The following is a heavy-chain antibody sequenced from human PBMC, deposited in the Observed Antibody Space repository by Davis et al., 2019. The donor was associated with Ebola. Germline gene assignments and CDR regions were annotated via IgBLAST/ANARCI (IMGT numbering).Heavy chain of an antibody. D-gene: IGHD3-3*01. J-gene: IGHJ4*02. CDR1: GGTFSSYA. Sequence: AASVKVSCKASGGTFSSYAISWVRQAPGQGLEWMGGIFPVFGTANYAQKFQGRVTITADKSTSTAYMELSSLRSEDTAVYYCARGVLRFLEWLTYWGQGTLVTVPS. V-gene: IGHV1-69*06. CDR2: IFPVFGTA. CDR3: ARGVLRFLEWLTY.